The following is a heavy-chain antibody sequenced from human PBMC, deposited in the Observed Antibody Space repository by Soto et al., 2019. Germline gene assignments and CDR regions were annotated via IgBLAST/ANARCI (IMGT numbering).Heavy chain of an antibody. CDR2: ISSNGRST. CDR1: GFTFSTYA. J-gene: IGHJ4*02. D-gene: IGHD2-8*01. Sequence: GGSLRLSCATSGFTFSTYAMHWVRQAPGKGLEYVSAISSNGRSTYYANSVKGRFTISRDNSKNTLYLQMDSLRAEDMAVYYCARDRCTTGVCYAPSDYWGQGTLVTVS. V-gene: IGHV3-64*01. CDR3: ARDRCTTGVCYAPSDY.